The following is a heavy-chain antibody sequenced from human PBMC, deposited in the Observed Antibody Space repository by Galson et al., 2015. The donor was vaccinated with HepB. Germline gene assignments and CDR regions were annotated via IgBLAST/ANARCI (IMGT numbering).Heavy chain of an antibody. CDR2: ISDSGGST. V-gene: IGHV3-23*01. Sequence: SLRLSCAASGFTFSSYAMSWVRQAPGKGLEWVSGISDSGGSTYYADSVKGRFTISGDNSKNTLYLQMNSLRAEDTAVYYCAKDRIGTSWLFGYWGQGTLVTVSS. CDR3: AKDRIGTSWLFGY. CDR1: GFTFSSYA. D-gene: IGHD3-22*01. J-gene: IGHJ4*02.